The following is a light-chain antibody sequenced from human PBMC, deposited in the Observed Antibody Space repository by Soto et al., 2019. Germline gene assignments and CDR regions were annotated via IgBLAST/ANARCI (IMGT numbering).Light chain of an antibody. V-gene: IGKV3-20*01. CDR1: QSVGTR. J-gene: IGKJ5*01. Sequence: EILLTQSPYTLSFSPGERSTLSFMAAQSVGTRLAWYQHKTGQAPRLLISGASSRATGIPDRFTGSGSETSFTLTISRLEPEDFALYYCQHYQSGHPITFGQGTRLEIK. CDR2: GAS. CDR3: QHYQSGHPIT.